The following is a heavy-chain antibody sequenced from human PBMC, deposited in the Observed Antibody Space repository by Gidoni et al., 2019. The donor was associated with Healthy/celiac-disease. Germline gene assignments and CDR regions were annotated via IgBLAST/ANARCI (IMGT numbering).Heavy chain of an antibody. CDR3: ARQDSSGGYPSYDFDY. V-gene: IGHV3-48*01. CDR1: GLTFSSYS. D-gene: IGHD6-19*01. Sequence: EVQLVESGGGLVQPGGSLRLSCAASGLTFSSYSVNWVRQAPGKGLEWGSYIRSSSSTISYAESVKGRFTISRDKAKNSLYLQMNSLRAEDTAVYYCARQDSSGGYPSYDFDYWGQGTLVTVSS. CDR2: IRSSSSTI. J-gene: IGHJ4*02.